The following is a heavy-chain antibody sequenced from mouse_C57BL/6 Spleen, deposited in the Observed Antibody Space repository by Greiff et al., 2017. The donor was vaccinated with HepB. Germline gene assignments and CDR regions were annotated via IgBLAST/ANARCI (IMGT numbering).Heavy chain of an antibody. CDR1: GYTFTSYW. J-gene: IGHJ2*01. CDR2: IYPGSGST. CDR3: ARGLLWYFDY. Sequence: QVHVKQSGAELVKPGASVKMSCKASGYTFTSYWVTWVKQRPGQGLEWIGDIYPGSGSTNYNEKFKSKATLTVDTSSSTAYMQLSSLTSEDSAVYYCARGLLWYFDYWGQGTTLTVSS. V-gene: IGHV1-55*01. D-gene: IGHD2-10*01.